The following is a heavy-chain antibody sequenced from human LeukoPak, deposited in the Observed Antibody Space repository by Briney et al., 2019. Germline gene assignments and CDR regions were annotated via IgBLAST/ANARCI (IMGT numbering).Heavy chain of an antibody. V-gene: IGHV3-33*01. Sequence: PGGSLRLSCAASGFTFSSYGMHWVRQAPGKGLEWVAVIWYDGSNKYYADSVKGRFTISRDNSKNTLYLQMNSLRAEDTAVCYCARDKWEGYCSGGSCYSHHDAFDIWGQGTMVTVSS. CDR1: GFTFSSYG. CDR3: ARDKWEGYCSGGSCYSHHDAFDI. D-gene: IGHD2-15*01. J-gene: IGHJ3*02. CDR2: IWYDGSNK.